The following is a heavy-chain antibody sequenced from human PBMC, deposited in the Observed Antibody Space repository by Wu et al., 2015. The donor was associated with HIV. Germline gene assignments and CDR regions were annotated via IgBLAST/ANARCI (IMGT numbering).Heavy chain of an antibody. V-gene: IGHV1-2*02. J-gene: IGHJ4*02. CDR2: INHNSGGA. CDR1: GYSFSDYH. Sequence: QVQLVQSGAEVKKPGTSVKVSCKASGYSFSDYHVHWVRQAPGQGLEWMGWINHNSGGATYAQKFQGRVTMTRDTSINTAYLDLSRLRLDDTAVYFCASGIQAGGANYWGRGNPGHRLL. D-gene: IGHD2-21*01. CDR3: ASGIQAGGANY.